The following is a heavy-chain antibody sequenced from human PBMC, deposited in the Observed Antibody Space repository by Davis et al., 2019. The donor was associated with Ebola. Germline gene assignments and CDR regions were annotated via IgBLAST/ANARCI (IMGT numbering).Heavy chain of an antibody. Sequence: GESLKISCAASGFTFSSYSMNWVRQAPGKGLEWVSYISSSSSTIYYADSVKGRFTISRDNAKNSLYLQMNSLRDEDTAVYYCARGGITMIVVPRDYYYGMDVWGQGTTVTVSS. J-gene: IGHJ6*02. CDR1: GFTFSSYS. D-gene: IGHD3-22*01. V-gene: IGHV3-48*02. CDR3: ARGGITMIVVPRDYYYGMDV. CDR2: ISSSSSTI.